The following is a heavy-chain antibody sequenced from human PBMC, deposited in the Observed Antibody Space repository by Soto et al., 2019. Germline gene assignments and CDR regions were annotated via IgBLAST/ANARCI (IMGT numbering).Heavy chain of an antibody. Sequence: GGSLGLCCAASEFSCDDYAMHWGRQGPGKGLEWVSGISWNSGSIGYADSVKGRFTISRDNAKNSLYLQMNSLRAEDTALYYCAKYLYSKSGDALAISGQGITVPASS. D-gene: IGHD4-4*01. J-gene: IGHJ3*02. CDR3: AKYLYSKSGDALAI. CDR2: ISWNSGSI. V-gene: IGHV3-9*01. CDR1: EFSCDDYA.